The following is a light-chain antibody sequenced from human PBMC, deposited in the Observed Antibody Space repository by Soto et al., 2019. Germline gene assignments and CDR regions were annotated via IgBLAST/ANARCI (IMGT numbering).Light chain of an antibody. CDR3: QQYGTSPRT. V-gene: IGKV3-20*01. CDR1: QSVRSIY. CDR2: GVS. Sequence: EIVLTQSPGTLSLSPGEKATLSCRASQSVRSIYLAWYQQKLGQAPRLLIYGVSNRATGIPDRFTGSGSGRYLTLTISRLEFEDFAVYYCQQYGTSPRTFGQGTKVEIK. J-gene: IGKJ1*01.